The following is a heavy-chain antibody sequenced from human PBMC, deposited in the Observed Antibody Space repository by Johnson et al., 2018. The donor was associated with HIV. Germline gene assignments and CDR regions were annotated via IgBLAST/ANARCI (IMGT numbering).Heavy chain of an antibody. V-gene: IGHV3-30*18. CDR3: ANNLQQLATKDAFDI. CDR2: ISYDGSNK. Sequence: QVQLVESGGGVVQPGGSLRLSCAASGFTFSDYYMTWIRQAPGKGLEWVAVISYDGSNKYYADSVKGRFTISRDNSKNTLYLQMNSLRAEDTAVYYCANNLQQLATKDAFDIWGQGTMVTVSS. D-gene: IGHD6-13*01. CDR1: GFTFSDYY. J-gene: IGHJ3*02.